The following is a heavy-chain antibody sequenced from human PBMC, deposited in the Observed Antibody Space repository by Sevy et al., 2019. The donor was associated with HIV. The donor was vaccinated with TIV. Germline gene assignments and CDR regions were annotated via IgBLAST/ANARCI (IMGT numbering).Heavy chain of an antibody. CDR1: GFTFDDYA. CDR3: AKDKGAVAGGYYFDY. CDR2: ISWDGGST. V-gene: IGHV3-43D*03. J-gene: IGHJ4*02. D-gene: IGHD6-19*01. Sequence: GGSLRLSCAASGFTFDDYAMHWVRQAPGKGLEWVSLISWDGGSTYYADPVKGRFTISRDNSKNSLYLQMNSLRAEDTALYYCAKDKGAVAGGYYFDYWGQGTLVTVSS.